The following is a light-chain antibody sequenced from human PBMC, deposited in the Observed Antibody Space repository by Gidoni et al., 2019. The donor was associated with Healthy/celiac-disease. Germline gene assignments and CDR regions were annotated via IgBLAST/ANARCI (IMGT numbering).Light chain of an antibody. J-gene: IGKJ1*01. Sequence: IQLTQSPSTLSAAVGDRITITCRASQSISSWLAWYQQKPGKAPKLLIYDASSLESGVPPRFSGSGSGTEFTLTISSLQPDDFATYYCQQYNSYSWTFGQGTKVEIK. CDR3: QQYNSYSWT. V-gene: IGKV1-5*01. CDR1: QSISSW. CDR2: DAS.